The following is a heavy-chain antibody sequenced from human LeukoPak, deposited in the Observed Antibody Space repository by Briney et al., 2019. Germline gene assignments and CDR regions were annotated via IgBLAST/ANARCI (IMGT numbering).Heavy chain of an antibody. CDR2: IFYDGTIY. CDR1: GFTFDNFA. CDR3: ARDITGMITSPAGFDY. D-gene: IGHD3-16*01. Sequence: GGSLRLSCTASGFTFDNFAMHWVRQAPGKGLEWVAVIFYDGTIYYYADSVKGRFTISRDNSKNTLYLQMRSLRPDDTAVYYCARDITGMITSPAGFDYWGQGTLVTVSS. J-gene: IGHJ4*02. V-gene: IGHV3-30*04.